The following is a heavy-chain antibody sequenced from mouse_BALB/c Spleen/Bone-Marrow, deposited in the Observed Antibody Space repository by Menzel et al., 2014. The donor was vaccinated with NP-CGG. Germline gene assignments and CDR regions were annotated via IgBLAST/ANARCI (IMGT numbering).Heavy chain of an antibody. Sequence: VKLMESGPGLVAPSQSLSITCTVSGFSLTDYGVNWVRQPPGKGLEWLGMIWGDGRTDYNLALKSRLSISKDNSKSQVFLKMNSLQTDDTARYYCARNYYDSSFYFDYWGQGTTLTVSS. CDR1: GFSLTDYG. CDR2: IWGDGRT. J-gene: IGHJ2*01. D-gene: IGHD1-1*01. V-gene: IGHV2-6-7*01. CDR3: ARNYYDSSFYFDY.